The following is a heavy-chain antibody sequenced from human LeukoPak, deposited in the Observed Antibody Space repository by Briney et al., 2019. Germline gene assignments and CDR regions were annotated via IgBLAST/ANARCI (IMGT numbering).Heavy chain of an antibody. J-gene: IGHJ4*02. CDR3: ARDRPPRPLDY. Sequence: GGSLRLSCAASGFTFSTFSMNWVRQAPGKRLEWLSYISSTSRSTYYAASVKGRFTISRDNANNSLYLQMSGLKVEDTAVYYCARDRPPRPLDYWGPGVLVTASS. V-gene: IGHV3-48*01. CDR2: ISSTSRST. D-gene: IGHD6-6*01. CDR1: GFTFSTFS.